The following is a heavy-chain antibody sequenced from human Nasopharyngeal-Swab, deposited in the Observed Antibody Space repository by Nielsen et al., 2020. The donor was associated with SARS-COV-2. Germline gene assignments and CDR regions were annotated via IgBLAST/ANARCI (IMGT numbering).Heavy chain of an antibody. CDR1: GGSLTSSSYY. CDR2: IYYSGST. CDR3: ARERGRGGIWNYYYYYMDV. Sequence: SETLSLTCTVSGGSLTSSSYYWGWIRQPPGKGLEWIGSIYYSGSTSYNPSLKSRVTISVDTSKNQFSLKLSSVTAADTAVYYCARERGRGGIWNYYYYYMDVWGKGTTVTVSS. V-gene: IGHV4-39*07. J-gene: IGHJ6*03. D-gene: IGHD3-10*01.